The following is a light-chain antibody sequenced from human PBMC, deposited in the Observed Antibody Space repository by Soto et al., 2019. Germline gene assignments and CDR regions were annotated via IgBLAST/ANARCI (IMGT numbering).Light chain of an antibody. CDR1: QSVSSN. CDR2: GAS. Sequence: DIELTQPPATLSVSPGERATLSCRASQSVSSNLAWYQQKPGQAPRLLIYGASTRATGIPARFSGSGSGTEFTLTISSLQSEDFAVYYCQQYNSWPRTFGQGTKVDIK. V-gene: IGKV3-15*01. J-gene: IGKJ1*01. CDR3: QQYNSWPRT.